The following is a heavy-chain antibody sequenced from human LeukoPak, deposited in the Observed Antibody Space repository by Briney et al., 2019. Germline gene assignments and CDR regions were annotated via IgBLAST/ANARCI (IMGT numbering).Heavy chain of an antibody. CDR3: AREAAVADSNDAFDI. V-gene: IGHV3-11*04. J-gene: IGHJ3*02. D-gene: IGHD6-19*01. CDR2: ISSSGSTI. Sequence: GGSLRLSCAASGFTFSDYYMSWIRQAPGKGREWVSYISSSGSTIYYADSVKGRFTISRDNAKDSLYLQMNSLRAEDTAVYYCAREAAVADSNDAFDIWGQGTMVTVSS. CDR1: GFTFSDYY.